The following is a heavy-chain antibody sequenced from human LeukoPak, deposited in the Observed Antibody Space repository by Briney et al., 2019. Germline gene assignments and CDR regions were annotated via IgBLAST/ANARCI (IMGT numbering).Heavy chain of an antibody. Sequence: GASVTVSCKASGYTFTGYYMHWVRQAPGQGLEWMGWINPNSGGTNYAQKFQGWVTMTRDTSISTAYMELSRLRSDDTAVYYCARDPGYCSSTSCYRWFDPWGQGTLVTVSS. V-gene: IGHV1-2*04. D-gene: IGHD2-2*01. CDR1: GYTFTGYY. CDR3: ARDPGYCSSTSCYRWFDP. J-gene: IGHJ5*02. CDR2: INPNSGGT.